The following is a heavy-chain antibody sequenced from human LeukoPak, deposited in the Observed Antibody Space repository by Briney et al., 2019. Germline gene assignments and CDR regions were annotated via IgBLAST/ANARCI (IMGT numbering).Heavy chain of an antibody. CDR2: INHSGST. Sequence: SETLSLTCAVYRGSFSGYYWSWIRQPPGKGLEWIGEINHSGSTNYNPSLKSRVTISVDTSKNQFSLKLSSVTAADTAVYYCARVAAAARGYWGQGTLVTVSS. CDR1: RGSFSGYY. CDR3: ARVAAAARGY. D-gene: IGHD6-13*01. V-gene: IGHV4-34*01. J-gene: IGHJ4*02.